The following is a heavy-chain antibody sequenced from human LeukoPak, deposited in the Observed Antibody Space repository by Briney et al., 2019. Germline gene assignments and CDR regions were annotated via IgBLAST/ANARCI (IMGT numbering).Heavy chain of an antibody. V-gene: IGHV4-34*01. CDR3: ARGWPGGYVDY. CDR2: INHSERT. D-gene: IGHD2-15*01. CDR1: GGSFSGYY. Sequence: PSETLSLTCAVYGGSFSGYYWSWIRQPPGRGLEWIGEINHSERTNYNPSLKSRVTISVDTSKNQFSLKLSSVNAADTAVYYCARGWPGGYVDYWGQGTLVTVSS. J-gene: IGHJ4*02.